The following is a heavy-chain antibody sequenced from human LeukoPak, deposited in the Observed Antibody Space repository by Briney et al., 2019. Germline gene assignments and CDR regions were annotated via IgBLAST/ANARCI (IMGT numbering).Heavy chain of an antibody. D-gene: IGHD4-23*01. CDR2: IKQDGSEK. CDR1: GFTFSSYW. Sequence: GGSLRLSCAAPGFTFSSYWMSWVRQAPGKGLEWVANIKQDGSEKYYVDSVKGRFTISRDNAKNSLYLQMNSLRAEDTAVYYCARDGVVTPLDYWGQGTLVTVSS. V-gene: IGHV3-7*01. J-gene: IGHJ4*02. CDR3: ARDGVVTPLDY.